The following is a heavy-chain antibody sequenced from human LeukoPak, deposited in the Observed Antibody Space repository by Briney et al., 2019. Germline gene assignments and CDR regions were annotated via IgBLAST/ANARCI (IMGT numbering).Heavy chain of an antibody. CDR2: IIPHSGGT. D-gene: IGHD2-15*01. Sequence: ASVKVSCTASGYTLTDYYVHWVRQAPGQDLEWMGFIIPHSGGTNYSQRFQGRVLMTRDMSIGTFYMELSSPRSDDTAVYYCSTEDKFCTTPKCGVYWGQGTLVTVSS. CDR3: STEDKFCTTPKCGVY. V-gene: IGHV1-2*02. J-gene: IGHJ4*02. CDR1: GYTLTDYY.